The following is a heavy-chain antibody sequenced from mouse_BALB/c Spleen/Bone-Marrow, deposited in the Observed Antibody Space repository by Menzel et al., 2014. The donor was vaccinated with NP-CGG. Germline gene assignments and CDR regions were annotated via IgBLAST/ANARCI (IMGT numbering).Heavy chain of an antibody. D-gene: IGHD1-1*01. CDR2: INPSNGGT. Sequence: QVHVKQSGAELVKPGASVELSCKASGYTFSSYYMYWVKQRPGQGLEWIGEINPSNGGTKFNEKFKSKATLTVDKSSSTAYMQLSSLTSEDSAVYYCTRSNYGYWYFDVWGAGTTVTVSS. CDR1: GYTFSSYY. CDR3: TRSNYGYWYFDV. V-gene: IGHV1S81*02. J-gene: IGHJ1*01.